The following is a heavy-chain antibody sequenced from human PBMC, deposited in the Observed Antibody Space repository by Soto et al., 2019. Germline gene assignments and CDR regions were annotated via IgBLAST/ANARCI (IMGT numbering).Heavy chain of an antibody. J-gene: IGHJ4*02. V-gene: IGHV1-18*04. CDR1: GYTFTNYG. CDR2: VSGYNGNT. CDR3: ARDEGSHGFDS. D-gene: IGHD6-19*01. Sequence: QVQLVQSGAEVKKPGASVKVSCKASGYTFTNYGISWVRQAPGQGLEWKGWVSGYNGNTNYAQKLWGRVTMTTDTSTSTAYMELRTLRSDDTAVYYCARDEGSHGFDSWGQGTLVTVSS.